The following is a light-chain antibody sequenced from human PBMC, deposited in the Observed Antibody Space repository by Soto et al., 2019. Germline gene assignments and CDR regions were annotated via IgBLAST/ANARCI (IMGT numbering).Light chain of an antibody. V-gene: IGKV1-5*01. CDR3: QQYSSYWT. J-gene: IGKJ1*01. Sequence: DIQMTQSPSPLSASVGDRVTITCRASQSISSWLAWYRQKPGKAPKLLIHDATSLESGVPSRFSGSGSGTEFTLTISSLQPDDFATYYCQQYSSYWTFAQGTKVDIK. CDR1: QSISSW. CDR2: DAT.